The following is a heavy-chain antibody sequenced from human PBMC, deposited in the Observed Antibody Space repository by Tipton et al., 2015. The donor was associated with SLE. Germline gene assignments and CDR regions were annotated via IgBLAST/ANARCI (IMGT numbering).Heavy chain of an antibody. J-gene: IGHJ4*02. D-gene: IGHD2-2*01. CDR3: ASGYCTTTRCLGGEFDY. CDR2: IWYDGSNK. Sequence: SLRLSCEASGFTFSSYGMHWVRQAPGKGLEWVSFIWYDGSNKYYADSVKGRFTISRDNSKNTLYLQMNSLRGEDTAVYYCASGYCTTTRCLGGEFDYWGQGTLVTVSS. CDR1: GFTFSSYG. V-gene: IGHV3-33*08.